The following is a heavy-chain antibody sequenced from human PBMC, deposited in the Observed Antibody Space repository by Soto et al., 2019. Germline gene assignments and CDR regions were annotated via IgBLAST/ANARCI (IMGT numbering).Heavy chain of an antibody. V-gene: IGHV1-8*01. D-gene: IGHD3-16*01. CDR1: GYTFTSYD. J-gene: IGHJ5*02. CDR3: AGGPPPAGIRTADYLFGP. CDR2: MNPNSGNT. Sequence: ASVKVSCKASGYTFTSYDINWVRQATGQGLEWMGWMNPNSGNTGYAQKFQGRVTMTRNTSISTAYMELSSLRSEDTAVDFCAGGPPPAGIRTADYLFGPWGQGTLVTVSS.